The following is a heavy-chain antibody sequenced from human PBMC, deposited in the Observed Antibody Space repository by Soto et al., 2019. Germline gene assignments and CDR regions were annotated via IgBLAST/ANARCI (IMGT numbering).Heavy chain of an antibody. CDR2: INAGNGHT. CDR3: ASNHLGTTTPGMDV. V-gene: IGHV1-3*01. Sequence: ASVKVSCKASGYTFTTYAMHWVRQAPGQRLEWMGWINAGNGHTKYSQKFQGRVTITRDTSASTAYMELSSLRSEDTAVYYCASNHLGTTTPGMDVWGQGTTVTVSS. J-gene: IGHJ6*02. CDR1: GYTFTTYA. D-gene: IGHD1-7*01.